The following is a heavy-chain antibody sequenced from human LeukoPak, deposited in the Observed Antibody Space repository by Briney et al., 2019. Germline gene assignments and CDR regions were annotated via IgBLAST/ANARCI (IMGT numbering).Heavy chain of an antibody. CDR3: ARDWAYCSGGSCYGN. Sequence: GGSLRLSGAASGFTFSTSSMNWVRQAPGKGLEWVSSISSGSSYIYYADSVKGRFTISRDNAKNSLYLQMNSLRAEDTAVYYCARDWAYCSGGSCYGNWGQGTLVTVSS. CDR1: GFTFSTSS. V-gene: IGHV3-21*01. D-gene: IGHD2-15*01. J-gene: IGHJ4*02. CDR2: ISSGSSYI.